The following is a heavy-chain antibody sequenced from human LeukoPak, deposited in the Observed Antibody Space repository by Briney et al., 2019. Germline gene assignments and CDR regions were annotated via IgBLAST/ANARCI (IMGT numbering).Heavy chain of an antibody. J-gene: IGHJ4*02. CDR2: INWNGGST. CDR1: GFTFDDYG. V-gene: IGHV3-20*04. D-gene: IGHD1/OR15-1a*01. Sequence: GGSLRLSCAASGFTFDDYGMSWVRQAPGKGLEWVSGINWNGGSTGYADSVKGRFTISRDNAKNSLYLQMNTLRDEDTAVNYCARVYGNTPDYWGQGTLVTVSS. CDR3: ARVYGNTPDY.